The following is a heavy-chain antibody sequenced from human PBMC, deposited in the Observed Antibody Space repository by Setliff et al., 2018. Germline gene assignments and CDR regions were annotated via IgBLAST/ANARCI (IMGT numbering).Heavy chain of an antibody. V-gene: IGHV4-34*01. Sequence: SETLSLTCAVYGGSFSGYYWSWIRQPPGKGLEWIGEINHTGSTNYSPSLKSRVTISVDTSKNPFSLKLTSVTAADTAVYYCARGYCSSPSCFFAGWFDPWGQGTLVTVSS. J-gene: IGHJ5*02. CDR1: GGSFSGYY. CDR3: ARGYCSSPSCFFAGWFDP. D-gene: IGHD2-2*01. CDR2: INHTGST.